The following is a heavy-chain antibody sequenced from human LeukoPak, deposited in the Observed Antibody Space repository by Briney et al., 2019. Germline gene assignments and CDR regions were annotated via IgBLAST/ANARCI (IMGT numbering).Heavy chain of an antibody. CDR1: GGSFSAYY. CDR3: ARGGGSSWYIDY. CDR2: INQSGST. V-gene: IGHV4-34*01. J-gene: IGHJ4*02. D-gene: IGHD6-13*01. Sequence: SASLSLTCSVYGGSFSAYYSSCIRPPPGKGLEWVGEINQSGSTDFSPSLKRRVSISVDPSKNPFCLKLSSVTAADTAVYYCARGGGSSWYIDYWGQGTLVTVSS.